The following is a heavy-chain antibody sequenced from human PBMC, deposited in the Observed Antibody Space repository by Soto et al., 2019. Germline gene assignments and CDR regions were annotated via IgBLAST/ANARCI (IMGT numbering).Heavy chain of an antibody. CDR1: GFTFSSYS. D-gene: IGHD2-2*01. Sequence: GGSLRLSCAASGFTFSSYSMNWVRQAPGKGLEWVSYISSSSSTIYYADSVKGRFTISRDNAKNSLYLQMNSLRAEDTAVYYCARDQVPAAEDYWGQGTLVTVSS. V-gene: IGHV3-48*01. J-gene: IGHJ4*02. CDR3: ARDQVPAAEDY. CDR2: ISSSSSTI.